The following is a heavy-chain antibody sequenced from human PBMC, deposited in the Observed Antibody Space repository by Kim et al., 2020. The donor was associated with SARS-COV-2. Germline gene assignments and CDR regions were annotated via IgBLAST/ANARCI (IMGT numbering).Heavy chain of an antibody. CDR1: GFTFSSYG. D-gene: IGHD4-17*01. CDR3: ARGSQATVTTPIDY. Sequence: GGSLRLSCAASGFTFSSYGMHWVRQAPGKGLEWVAVIWYDGSNKYYADSVKGRFTISRDNSKNTLYLQMNSLRAEDTAVYYCARGSQATVTTPIDYWGQGTLVTVSS. CDR2: IWYDGSNK. V-gene: IGHV3-33*08. J-gene: IGHJ4*02.